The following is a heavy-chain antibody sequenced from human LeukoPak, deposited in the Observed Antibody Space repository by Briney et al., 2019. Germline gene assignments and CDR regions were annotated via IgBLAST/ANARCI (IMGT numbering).Heavy chain of an antibody. D-gene: IGHD6-25*01. CDR3: AREPAAAGKNWFDP. CDR1: GFTLSSYA. Sequence: PGGSLRLSCAASGFTLSSYAMHWVRQAPGKGLEWVAVISYDGSNKYYADSVKGRFTISRDNAKNSLYLQMNSLRAEDTAMYYCAREPAAAGKNWFDPWGQGTLVTVSS. J-gene: IGHJ5*02. CDR2: ISYDGSNK. V-gene: IGHV3-30-3*01.